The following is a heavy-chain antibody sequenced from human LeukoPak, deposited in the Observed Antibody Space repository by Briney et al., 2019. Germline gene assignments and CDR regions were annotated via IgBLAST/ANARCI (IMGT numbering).Heavy chain of an antibody. CDR3: AREGGLDV. V-gene: IGHV3-7*03. J-gene: IGHJ6*02. CDR1: GFTFSSYW. Sequence: GGSLRLSCAASGFTFSSYWMNWARQAPGKGLEWVASINHNGNVNYYVDSVKGRFTISRDNAKNSLYLQMSNLRAEDTAVYFCAREGGLDVWGQGATVIVSS. CDR2: INHNGNVN.